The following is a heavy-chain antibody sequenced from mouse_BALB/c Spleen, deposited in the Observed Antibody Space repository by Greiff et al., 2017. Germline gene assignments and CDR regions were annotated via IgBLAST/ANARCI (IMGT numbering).Heavy chain of an antibody. D-gene: IGHD3-3*01. CDR1: GFNIKDTY. CDR2: IDPANGNT. Sequence: VQLQQSGAELVKPGASVKLSCTASGFNIKDTYMHWVKQRPEQGLEWIGRIDPANGNTKYDPKFQGKATITADTSSNTAYLQLSSLTSVDTAVYYCARGGGRAWFAYWGQGTLVTVSA. V-gene: IGHV14-3*02. CDR3: ARGGGRAWFAY. J-gene: IGHJ3*01.